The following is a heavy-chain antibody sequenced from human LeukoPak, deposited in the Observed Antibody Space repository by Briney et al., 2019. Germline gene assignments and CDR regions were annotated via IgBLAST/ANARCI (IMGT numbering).Heavy chain of an antibody. CDR3: ARGSQLVYYYGMDV. J-gene: IGHJ6*02. Sequence: ASVKVSCKASGYTFTSYDINWVRQATGQGLEWMGWMNPNSGNTGYAQKFQGRVTMTRNTSISTAYMELSSLRSEDTAVNYCARGSQLVYYYGMDVWGQGTTVTVSS. CDR1: GYTFTSYD. D-gene: IGHD6-13*01. CDR2: MNPNSGNT. V-gene: IGHV1-8*01.